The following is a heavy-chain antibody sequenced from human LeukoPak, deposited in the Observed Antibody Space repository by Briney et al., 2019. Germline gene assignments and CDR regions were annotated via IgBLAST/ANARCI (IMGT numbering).Heavy chain of an antibody. CDR3: ARGRFYSDY. CDR1: GYTFTGYY. V-gene: IGHV1-2*02. CDR2: INPSSGGT. Sequence: ASVTVSCKASGYTFTGYYMHWVRQAPGQGLEWMGWINPSSGGTNYAQKFQGRVTMTRDTSISTAYVELSRLRSDDTAVYFCARGRFYSDYWGQGTLVTVSS. J-gene: IGHJ4*02.